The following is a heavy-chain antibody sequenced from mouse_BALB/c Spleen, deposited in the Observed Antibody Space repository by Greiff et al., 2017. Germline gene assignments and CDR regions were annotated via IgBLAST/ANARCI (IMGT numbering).Heavy chain of an antibody. CDR3: TRNRYSCAY. V-gene: IGHV1-15*01. J-gene: IGHJ3*01. D-gene: IGHD2-14*01. CDR1: GYTFTDYE. Sequence: QVQLKESGAELVRPGASVTLSCKASGYTFTDYEMHWVKQTPVHGLEWIGAIDPETGGTAYNQKFKGKATLTADKSSSTAYMVLGSLTSEDSAVYYCTRNRYSCAYWGQGTLVTVSA. CDR2: IDPETGGT.